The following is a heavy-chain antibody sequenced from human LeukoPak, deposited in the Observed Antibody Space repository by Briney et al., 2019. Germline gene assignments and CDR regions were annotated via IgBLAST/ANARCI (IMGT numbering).Heavy chain of an antibody. V-gene: IGHV4-39*02. CDR2: MYYRGTT. Sequence: SYTLALTRILSLGSISSNIYYWVGIRPSPGEGVEWSGSMYYRGTTHENSPLKCRHTLSIDTSNNHFSQELTSVRSADTPVFYCASEYSRSGVAGSRAELWGQGLVVTVSS. D-gene: IGHD3-10*01. CDR3: ASEYSRSGVAGSRAEL. CDR1: LGSISSNIYY. J-gene: IGHJ4*02.